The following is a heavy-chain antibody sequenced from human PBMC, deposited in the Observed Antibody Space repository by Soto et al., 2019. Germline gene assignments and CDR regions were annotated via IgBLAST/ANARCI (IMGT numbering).Heavy chain of an antibody. CDR1: GGSFSGYY. CDR2: INHSGST. Sequence: SETLSLTCAVYGGSFSGYYWSWIRQPPGKGLEWIGEINHSGSTNYNPSLKSRVTISVDTSKNQFSLKLSSVTAADTAVYYCARTRKHPGYYYYGMDVWGQGTTVT. V-gene: IGHV4-34*01. CDR3: ARTRKHPGYYYYGMDV. J-gene: IGHJ6*02.